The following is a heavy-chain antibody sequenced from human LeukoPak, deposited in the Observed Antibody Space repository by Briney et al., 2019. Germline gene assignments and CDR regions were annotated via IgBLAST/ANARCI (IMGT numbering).Heavy chain of an antibody. D-gene: IGHD3-22*01. CDR3: ARLWRSYYYDSSGYWYFDY. J-gene: IGHJ4*02. CDR1: GGSFSGYY. CDR2: INHSGST. V-gene: IGHV4-34*01. Sequence: PSETLSLTCAVYGGSFSGYYWSWIRQPPGRGLEWIGEINHSGSTNYNPSLKSRVTISVDTSKNQFSLKLSSVTAADTAVYYCARLWRSYYYDSSGYWYFDYWGQGTLVTVSS.